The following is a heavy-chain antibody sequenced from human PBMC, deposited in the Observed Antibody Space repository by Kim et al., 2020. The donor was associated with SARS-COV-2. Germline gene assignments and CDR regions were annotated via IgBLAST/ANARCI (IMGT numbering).Heavy chain of an antibody. J-gene: IGHJ4*01. CDR2: IYHSGST. CDR1: GYSISSGYY. Sequence: SETLSLTCTVSGYSISSGYYWGWIRQPPGKGLEWIGSIYHSGSTYYNPSLKSRVTISVDTSKNQFSLKLSSVTAADTAVYYCARGNVGIAAAGYTYYCG. D-gene: IGHD6-13*01. CDR3: ARGNVGIAAAGYTYY. V-gene: IGHV4-38-2*02.